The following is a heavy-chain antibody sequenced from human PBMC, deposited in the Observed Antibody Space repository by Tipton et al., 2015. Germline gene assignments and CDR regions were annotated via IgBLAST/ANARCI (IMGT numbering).Heavy chain of an antibody. Sequence: GLVKPSETLSLSCAVYGGSFSDFSWTWIRQHPGKGLEWIGNVYSSGSTYYNPSLKSRVTISADTSKNQFSLKLSSVTAADTAVYYCASTAGVVATLDYWGQGTLVTVSS. V-gene: IGHV4-31*11. CDR3: ASTAGVVATLDY. D-gene: IGHD5-12*01. CDR2: VYSSGST. CDR1: GGSFSDFS. J-gene: IGHJ4*02.